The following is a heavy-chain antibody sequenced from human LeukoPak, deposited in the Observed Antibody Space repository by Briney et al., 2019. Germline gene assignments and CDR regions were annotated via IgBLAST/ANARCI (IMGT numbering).Heavy chain of an antibody. D-gene: IGHD6-19*01. CDR3: ETSSIALAGTVDY. CDR2: ISSSSTYI. CDR1: GFTFSSYI. Sequence: AGSLPLSCAASGFTFSSYIMNWLPQAPGKGPEWVSSISSSSTYIYYADSVKGRFTISRDNDKRSLFLQMNSLRDEDTAVYYCETSSIALAGTVDYWGQGTLVTVSS. V-gene: IGHV3-21*01. J-gene: IGHJ4*02.